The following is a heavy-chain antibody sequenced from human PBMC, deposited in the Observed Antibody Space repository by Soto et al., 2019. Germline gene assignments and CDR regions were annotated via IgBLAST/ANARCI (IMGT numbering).Heavy chain of an antibody. CDR2: LDPSSTYI. J-gene: IGHJ5*01. CDR1: GFTFSAYT. Sequence: EVQLVESGGGLVKPGGSLRLSCAASGFTFSAYTMNWVRQAPGKGLEWVSSLDPSSTYIYYADSVKGRFTLSRDNAKNSLFLRLNSLRADDTALYYCVRGTYGDYDSWGQGTLVTVSS. V-gene: IGHV3-21*02. D-gene: IGHD4-17*01. CDR3: VRGTYGDYDS.